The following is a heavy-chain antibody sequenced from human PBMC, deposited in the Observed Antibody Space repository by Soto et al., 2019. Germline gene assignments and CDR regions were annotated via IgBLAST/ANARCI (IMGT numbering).Heavy chain of an antibody. CDR2: ISSSSSYT. D-gene: IGHD6-13*01. V-gene: IGHV3-11*05. J-gene: IGHJ4*01. CDR1: GFTFSDYY. CDR3: AKDIEPPGLFFDY. Sequence: GGSLRLSCAASGFTFSDYYVSWIRQAPGKGLEWVSYISSSSSYTNYADSVKGRFTISRDNAKNSLYLQMNSLRAEDTAVYYCAKDIEPPGLFFDYWGQGTLVTVSS.